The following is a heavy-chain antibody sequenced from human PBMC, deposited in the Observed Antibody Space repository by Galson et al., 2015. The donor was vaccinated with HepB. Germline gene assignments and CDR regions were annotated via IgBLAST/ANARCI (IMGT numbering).Heavy chain of an antibody. J-gene: IGHJ4*02. Sequence: LRHSRAAAGLTFNNYALSCVRLAPGHGPEWLSAIRGSGGSTYYTDSVKGRFTISRDNSKNTLYLQMSSLRAEDTAVYYCAKFFYWGQGTLVTVSS. V-gene: IGHV3-23*01. CDR1: GLTFNNYA. CDR2: IRGSGGST. CDR3: AKFFY. D-gene: IGHD3-3*01.